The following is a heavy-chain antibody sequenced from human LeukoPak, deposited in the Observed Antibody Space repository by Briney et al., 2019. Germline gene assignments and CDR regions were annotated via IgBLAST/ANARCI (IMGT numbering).Heavy chain of an antibody. Sequence: SETLSLTCTVSGGSISSYYWNWIRQPPGEGLEWIGYIYYSGSTNYNPSLKSRVTMSVDSSKNQFSLKLSSVTAAGTTVYYCASIAYGDYDNWFDPWGQGTLVTVSS. J-gene: IGHJ5*02. CDR3: ASIAYGDYDNWFDP. CDR2: IYYSGST. V-gene: IGHV4-59*01. CDR1: GGSISSYY. D-gene: IGHD4-17*01.